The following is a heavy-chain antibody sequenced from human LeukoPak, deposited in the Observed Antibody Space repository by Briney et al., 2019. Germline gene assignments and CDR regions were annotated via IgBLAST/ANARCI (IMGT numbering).Heavy chain of an antibody. Sequence: ETLSLTCTVSGGSISSYYWSWIRQPAGKGLEWIGRIYTSGSTNYNPSLKSRVTMSVDTSKNQFSLKLSSVTAADTAVYYCARGHLQYCSGGSCYSNWFDPWGQGTLVTVSS. V-gene: IGHV4-4*07. D-gene: IGHD2-15*01. CDR2: IYTSGST. CDR1: GGSISSYY. J-gene: IGHJ5*02. CDR3: ARGHLQYCSGGSCYSNWFDP.